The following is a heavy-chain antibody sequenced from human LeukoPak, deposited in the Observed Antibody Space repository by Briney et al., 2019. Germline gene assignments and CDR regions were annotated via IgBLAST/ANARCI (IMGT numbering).Heavy chain of an antibody. Sequence: SQTLSLTCTVSGGSISSGGYYWSWIRQPPGKGLEWIGYIYHSGSTYYNPSLKSRVTISVDTSKNQFSLKLSSVTAADTAVYYCARRAWGEWYFDLWGRGTLVTVSS. D-gene: IGHD7-27*01. CDR1: GGSISSGGYY. V-gene: IGHV4-30-2*03. CDR3: ARRAWGEWYFDL. CDR2: IYHSGST. J-gene: IGHJ2*01.